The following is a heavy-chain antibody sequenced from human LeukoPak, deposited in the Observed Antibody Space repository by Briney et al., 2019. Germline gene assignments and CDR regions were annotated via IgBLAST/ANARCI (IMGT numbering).Heavy chain of an antibody. J-gene: IGHJ4*02. V-gene: IGHV3-30*18. CDR1: GFTFSSYG. D-gene: IGHD6-6*01. CDR2: ISYDGSNK. Sequence: PGSSLRLSCAASGFTFSSYGMHWVRQAPGKGLEWVAVISYDGSNKYYADSVKGRFTISRDNSKNTLYLQMNSLRAEDTAVYYCAKGAQQIAARPLTGWGQGTLVTVSS. CDR3: AKGAQQIAARPLTG.